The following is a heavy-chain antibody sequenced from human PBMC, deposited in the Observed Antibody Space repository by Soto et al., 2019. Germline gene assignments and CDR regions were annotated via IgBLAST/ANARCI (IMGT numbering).Heavy chain of an antibody. V-gene: IGHV2-5*02. D-gene: IGHD1-7*01. CDR3: AYRLPYNMNWESGWFDP. Sequence: QITLKESGPTLVKPTQTLTLTCTFSGFSLSTHGVAVGWIRQPPGKALECLALIYWDDDKRYNPSLKNRLTITMDTSKNQVVLTMTNVDPVDTATYRCAYRLPYNMNWESGWFDPRGQGTLVTVSS. CDR2: IYWDDDK. CDR1: GFSLSTHGVA. J-gene: IGHJ5*02.